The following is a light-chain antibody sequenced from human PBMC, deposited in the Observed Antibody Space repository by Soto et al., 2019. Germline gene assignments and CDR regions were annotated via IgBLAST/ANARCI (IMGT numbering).Light chain of an antibody. CDR2: GAS. CDR3: QHYGSSSIT. J-gene: IGKJ5*01. V-gene: IGKV3-20*01. Sequence: EIVLTQSPGTLSVSPGERATLSCRASQSVNSVYLAWFQQKPGQAPRLLIYGASTRTTGIPDRFSGSGSGTDFTLTIGRLENEDFAVYYCQHYGSSSITFGQGTRLDIK. CDR1: QSVNSVY.